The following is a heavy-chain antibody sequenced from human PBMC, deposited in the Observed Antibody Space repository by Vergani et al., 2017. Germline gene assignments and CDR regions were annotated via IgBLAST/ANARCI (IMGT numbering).Heavy chain of an antibody. CDR2: INAGNGNT. D-gene: IGHD4-23*01. CDR1: GYTFTSYA. J-gene: IGHJ4*02. CDR3: ARADYGGNSVYGY. Sequence: QVQLVQSGAEVKKPGASVKVSCKASGYTFTSYAMHWVRQAPGQRLEWMGWINAGNGNTKYSQKFQGRVTITRDTSASTAYMELSSLRSDDTAVYYCARADYGGNSVYGYWGQGTLVTVSS. V-gene: IGHV1-3*01.